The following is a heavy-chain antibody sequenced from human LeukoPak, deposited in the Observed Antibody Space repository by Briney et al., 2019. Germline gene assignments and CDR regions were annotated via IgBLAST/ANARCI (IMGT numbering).Heavy chain of an antibody. CDR2: ISGSGGST. CDR3: AKDRLLWFGDTNFDY. CDR1: GFTFSTYG. V-gene: IGHV3-23*01. Sequence: TGGSLRLSCVASGFTFSTYGMSWVRQAPGKGLEWVSAISGSGGSTYYADSVKGRFTISRDNSKNTLYLQMNSLRAEDTAVYYCAKDRLLWFGDTNFDYWGQGTLVTVSS. D-gene: IGHD3-10*01. J-gene: IGHJ4*02.